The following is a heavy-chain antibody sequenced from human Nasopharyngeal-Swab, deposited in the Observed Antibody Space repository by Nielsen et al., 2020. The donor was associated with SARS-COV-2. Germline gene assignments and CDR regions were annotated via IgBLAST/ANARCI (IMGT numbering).Heavy chain of an antibody. CDR2: IYYSGST. J-gene: IGHJ5*02. CDR1: GGSISNYY. V-gene: IGHV4-59*01. D-gene: IGHD5-12*01. Sequence: SETLSLTCTVSGGSISNYYWSWIRRSPGKGLEWIGYIYYSGSTNYNPSLKSRVTISVDTSKNQFSLKLSSVTAADTAVYYCARESGGDSGWFDPWGQGTLVTVSS. CDR3: ARESGGDSGWFDP.